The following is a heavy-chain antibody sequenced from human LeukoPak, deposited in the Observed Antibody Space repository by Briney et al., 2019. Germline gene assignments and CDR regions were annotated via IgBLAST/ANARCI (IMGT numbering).Heavy chain of an antibody. D-gene: IGHD3-10*01. J-gene: IGHJ4*02. Sequence: GGSLRLSCAASGFTFSDYYMSWIRQAPGKGLEWVSYISSSGSTIYYADSVKGRFTISRDNAKNSLFLQMNSLRAEDTAVYYCARDQGAWFGELDFDYWGQGTLVTVSS. CDR1: GFTFSDYY. CDR2: ISSSGSTI. V-gene: IGHV3-11*04. CDR3: ARDQGAWFGELDFDY.